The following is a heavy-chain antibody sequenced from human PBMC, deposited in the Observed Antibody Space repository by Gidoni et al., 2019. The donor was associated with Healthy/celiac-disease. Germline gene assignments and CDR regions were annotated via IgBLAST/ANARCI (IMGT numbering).Heavy chain of an antibody. CDR1: GYTFTGSY. D-gene: IGHD5-12*01. CDR2: INPNSGGT. J-gene: IGHJ6*02. V-gene: IGHV1-2*02. CDR3: ARVSLITGDTDGYAKGYYGMDV. Sequence: QVQLVQSGAEVKKPGASVKVSCKASGYTFTGSYMPWVRQAPGQGLEWMGWINPNSGGTNYAQKFQGRVTMTRDTSISTAYMELSRLRSDDTAVYYCARVSLITGDTDGYAKGYYGMDVWGQGTTVTVSS.